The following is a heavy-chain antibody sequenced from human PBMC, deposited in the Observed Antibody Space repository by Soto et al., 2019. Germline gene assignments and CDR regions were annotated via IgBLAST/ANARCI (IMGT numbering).Heavy chain of an antibody. CDR1: GFTFSSYG. J-gene: IGHJ3*02. V-gene: IGHV3-33*01. CDR3: ERDLGGAFDI. CDR2: IWYDGSNK. Sequence: QVQLVESGGGVVQPGRSLRLSCAASGFTFSSYGMHWVRQAPGKGLEWVAVIWYDGSNKYYADSVKGRFTISRDNSKNTLYLQMNSLRAEDTAVYYCERDLGGAFDIWGQGTMVTVSS.